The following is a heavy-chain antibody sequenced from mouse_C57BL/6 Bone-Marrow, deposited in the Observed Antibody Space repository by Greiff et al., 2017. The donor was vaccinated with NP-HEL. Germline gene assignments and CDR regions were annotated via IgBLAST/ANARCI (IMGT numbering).Heavy chain of an antibody. CDR3: ARLLRHFAY. V-gene: IGHV1-64*01. CDR2: IHPNSGST. D-gene: IGHD1-2*01. J-gene: IGHJ3*01. Sequence: PGQGLEWIGMIHPNSGSTNYNEKFKSKATLTVDKSSSTAYMQLSSLTSEDSAVYYCARLLRHFAYWGQGTLVTVSA.